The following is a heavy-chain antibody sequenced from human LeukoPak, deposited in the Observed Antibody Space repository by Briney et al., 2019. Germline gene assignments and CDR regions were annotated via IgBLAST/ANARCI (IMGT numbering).Heavy chain of an antibody. D-gene: IGHD1-1*01. CDR1: GFTLSSYA. Sequence: GGSLRLSCAVSGFTLSSYAMTWVRQAPGKGLEWVSGISGSGGSTYYADSVKGRFTISRDNSKNTLYLQVNSLRAEDTAVYYCAKDTTLVLDAFDNWGQGTMVTVSS. CDR3: AKDTTLVLDAFDN. J-gene: IGHJ3*02. CDR2: ISGSGGST. V-gene: IGHV3-23*01.